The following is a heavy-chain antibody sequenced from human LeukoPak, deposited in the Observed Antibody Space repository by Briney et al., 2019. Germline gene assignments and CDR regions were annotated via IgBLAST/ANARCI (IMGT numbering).Heavy chain of an antibody. J-gene: IGHJ4*02. D-gene: IGHD3-9*01. CDR3: ARLGRPLRRLGAGPNILTGYDY. V-gene: IGHV1-46*01. CDR1: GYTFTSYY. Sequence: GASVKVSCKASGYTFTSYYMHWVRQAPGQGLEWMGIINPSGGSTSYAQKFQGRVTMTRDTSTSTVYMELSSLRSEATAVYYCARLGRPLRRLGAGPNILTGYDYWGQGTLVTVSS. CDR2: INPSGGST.